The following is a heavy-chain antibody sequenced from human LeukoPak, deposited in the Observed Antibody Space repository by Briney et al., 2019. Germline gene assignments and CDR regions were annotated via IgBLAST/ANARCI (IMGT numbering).Heavy chain of an antibody. CDR2: INHSGST. CDR3: ARGIAVAGTGLDY. D-gene: IGHD6-19*01. J-gene: IGHJ4*02. Sequence: SETLSLTCAVYGGSFRGYYWSWIRQPPGKGLEWIGEINHSGSTNYNPSLKSRVTISVDTSKNQFSLKLSSVTAADTAVYYCARGIAVAGTGLDYWGQGTLVTVSS. V-gene: IGHV4-34*01. CDR1: GGSFRGYY.